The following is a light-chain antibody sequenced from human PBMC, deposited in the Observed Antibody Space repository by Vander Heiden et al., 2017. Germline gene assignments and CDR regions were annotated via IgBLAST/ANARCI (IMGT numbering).Light chain of an antibody. CDR3: CSAADNNQV. CDR1: VLAKKY. J-gene: IGLJ3*02. Sequence: SYELTQPSSVSVSPGQTARLTCSGDVLAKKYGRWFQQKPGQAPVLVIYKDSERPSGIPERFSGSSSGSTVALTISGAQVEDEADYYCCSAADNNQVFGGGTKLTVL. CDR2: KDS. V-gene: IGLV3-27*01.